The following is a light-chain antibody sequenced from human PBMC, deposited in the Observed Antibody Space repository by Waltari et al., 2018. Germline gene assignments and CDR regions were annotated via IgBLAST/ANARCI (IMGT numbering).Light chain of an antibody. J-gene: IGKJ1*01. V-gene: IGKV1-39*01. CDR3: QQSSSTPPWT. Sequence: DIQMTQSPSSLSASVGDRVTVTCRASQSISIYLNCYQQKPGKAPKLLIYAASSLQSGVPSRFSGSGSGTDFTLTISSLQPEDFATYYCQQSSSTPPWTFGQGNKVEIK. CDR2: AAS. CDR1: QSISIY.